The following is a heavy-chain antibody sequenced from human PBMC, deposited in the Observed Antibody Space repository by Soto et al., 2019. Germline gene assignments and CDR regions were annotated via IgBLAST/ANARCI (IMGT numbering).Heavy chain of an antibody. D-gene: IGHD4-17*01. Sequence: QVQLVESGGGVVQPGRSLRLSCAASGFTFSTYGMHWVRQAPGKGLECVAVIWSDGSNKYYADSVKGRFTISRDNSKNTLYLHMNSLRVEDTAVYYGASVGDYTPGGYWGQGTLVTVSS. V-gene: IGHV3-33*01. CDR3: ASVGDYTPGGY. CDR2: IWSDGSNK. J-gene: IGHJ4*02. CDR1: GFTFSTYG.